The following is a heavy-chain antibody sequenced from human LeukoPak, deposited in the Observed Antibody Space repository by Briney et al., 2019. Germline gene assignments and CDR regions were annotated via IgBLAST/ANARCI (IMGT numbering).Heavy chain of an antibody. CDR3: AIQRGASGTVNWFHP. CDR2: IYPDDSDT. J-gene: IGHJ5*02. Sequence: GESLKISRETSGYSFTTYWNGWVRQRPGTGLEWVGAIYPDDSDTRYSPSFQGQVAISADRSIRTAYLKWNSLKAPDTGMYYRAIQRGASGTVNWFHPWRQGTLVTVSS. CDR1: GYSFTTYW. V-gene: IGHV5-51*01. D-gene: IGHD3-10*01.